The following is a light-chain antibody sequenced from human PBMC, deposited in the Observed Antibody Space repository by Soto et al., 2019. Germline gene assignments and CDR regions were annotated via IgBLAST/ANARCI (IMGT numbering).Light chain of an antibody. V-gene: IGKV3-11*01. Sequence: EIVLTQSPATLSLSPGERATLSCRASQSVSSYLAWYQQKPGQAPRLLIYDASNRATGIPARFSGSGSGTDFTLPISSLETEDFAVYYCQQRSNWPPRTFGQGTKVEIK. CDR3: QQRSNWPPRT. CDR1: QSVSSY. J-gene: IGKJ1*01. CDR2: DAS.